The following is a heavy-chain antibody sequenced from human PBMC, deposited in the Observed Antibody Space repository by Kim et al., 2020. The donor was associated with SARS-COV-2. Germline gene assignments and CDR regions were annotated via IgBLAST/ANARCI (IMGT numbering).Heavy chain of an antibody. CDR2: T. V-gene: IGHV1-3*01. J-gene: IGHJ4*02. Sequence: TKYAQKFQGRVIITRDTSATTAYMELSSRRSEDTAVYYCARGIAVAATIDYWGQGTLVTVSS. D-gene: IGHD6-13*01. CDR3: ARGIAVAATIDY.